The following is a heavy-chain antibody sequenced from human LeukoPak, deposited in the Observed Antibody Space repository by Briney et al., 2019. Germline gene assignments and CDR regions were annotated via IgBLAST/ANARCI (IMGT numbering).Heavy chain of an antibody. CDR2: IIPIFDTP. CDR1: GYTFASYD. J-gene: IGHJ4*02. Sequence: SVKVSCKASGYTFASYDINWVRQAPGQGLEWMGGIIPIFDTPYYAQNFQDRFTITADESTSTAYMELTSLRSEDTAMYYCARVGFTTGFDYWGQGTLVTVSS. V-gene: IGHV1-69*13. CDR3: ARVGFTTGFDY. D-gene: IGHD1-1*01.